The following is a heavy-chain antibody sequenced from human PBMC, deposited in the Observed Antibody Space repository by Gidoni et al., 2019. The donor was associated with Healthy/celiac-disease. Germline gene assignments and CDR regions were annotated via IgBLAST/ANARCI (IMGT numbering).Heavy chain of an antibody. Sequence: EVQLVESGGGLVQHGGSLILSCAAYGFTFSRYSMNWVREAPGKRLDWVSYISSSSSTIYYADSVKGRFTISRDNAKNSLYLQMNSLRAEDTAVYYCARESGYWENIDYWGQGTLVTVSS. CDR2: ISSSSSTI. CDR3: ARESGYWENIDY. V-gene: IGHV3-48*04. D-gene: IGHD6-25*01. J-gene: IGHJ4*02. CDR1: GFTFSRYS.